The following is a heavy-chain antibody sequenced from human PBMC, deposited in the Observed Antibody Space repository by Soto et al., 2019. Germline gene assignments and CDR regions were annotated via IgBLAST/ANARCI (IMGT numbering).Heavy chain of an antibody. V-gene: IGHV3-64*04. Sequence: GGSLRLSCSASGFTFGSCAMHWVRQAPGKGLEYVSAINSNGGTTYYADSVKGRFTISRDNAKNSLYLQMNSLRAEDTAVYYCARDQPGYSYGYGLGYWGQGTLVTVSS. CDR3: ARDQPGYSYGYGLGY. J-gene: IGHJ4*02. CDR1: GFTFGSCA. D-gene: IGHD5-18*01. CDR2: INSNGGTT.